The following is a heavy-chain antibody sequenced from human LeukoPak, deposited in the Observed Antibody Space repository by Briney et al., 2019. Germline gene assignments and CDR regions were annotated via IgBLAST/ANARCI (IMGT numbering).Heavy chain of an antibody. J-gene: IGHJ4*02. Sequence: SVKVSCKASGGTFSSYAISWVRQAPGQGLEWMGRIIPILGIANYAQKFQGRVTITADKSTSTAYMELSSLRSEDTAVYYCASQIPSREMATIIDYWGQGTLVTVSS. V-gene: IGHV1-69*04. D-gene: IGHD5-24*01. CDR1: GGTFSSYA. CDR2: IIPILGIA. CDR3: ASQIPSREMATIIDY.